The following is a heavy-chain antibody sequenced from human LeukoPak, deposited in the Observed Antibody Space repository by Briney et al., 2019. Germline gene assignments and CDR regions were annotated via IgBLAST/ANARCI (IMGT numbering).Heavy chain of an antibody. D-gene: IGHD5-24*01. CDR2: IYHSGST. Sequence: SETLSLTCAVSGGSISSGGYSWSWIRQPPGKGLEWIGYIYHSGSTYYNPSLKSRVTISVDRSKNQFPLKLSSVTAADTAVYYCARGKMATITDYYYYYYGMDVWGQGTTVTVSS. V-gene: IGHV4-30-2*01. CDR3: ARGKMATITDYYYYYYGMDV. CDR1: GGSISSGGYS. J-gene: IGHJ6*02.